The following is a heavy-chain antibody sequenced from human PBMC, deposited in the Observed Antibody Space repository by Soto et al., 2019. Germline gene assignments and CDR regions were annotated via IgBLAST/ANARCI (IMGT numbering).Heavy chain of an antibody. Sequence: EVRLLESGGGLVQPGGSLRLSCEASGFTFGNYAMTWVRQGPGRGLEWVSALSGSSLNTYYADSVKGRFTMSRDNSKNTMYLEMNSLRVDDTAVYYCTTQFFLSSRKPPEDVWGQGTPVAVSS. J-gene: IGHJ6*02. CDR1: GFTFGNYA. CDR3: TTQFFLSSRKPPEDV. CDR2: LSGSSLNT. V-gene: IGHV3-23*01.